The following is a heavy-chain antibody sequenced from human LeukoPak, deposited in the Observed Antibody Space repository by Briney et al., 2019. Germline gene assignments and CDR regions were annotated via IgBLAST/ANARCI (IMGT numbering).Heavy chain of an antibody. J-gene: IGHJ4*02. CDR3: ARGSGRSWRTTLFDY. Sequence: SETLSLTCTVSGGSNSSYYWSWIRQPPGKGLEWIGYIYYSGSTNYNPSLKSRVTISVDTSKNQFSLKLSSVTAADTAVYYCARGSGRSWRTTLFDYWGQGTLVTVSS. V-gene: IGHV4-59*01. CDR1: GGSNSSYY. CDR2: IYYSGST. D-gene: IGHD6-13*01.